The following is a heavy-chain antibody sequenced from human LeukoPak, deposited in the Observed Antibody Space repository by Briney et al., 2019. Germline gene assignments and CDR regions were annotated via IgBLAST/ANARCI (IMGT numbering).Heavy chain of an antibody. CDR2: ISSSGSTI. CDR3: ARGRQSFFDY. CDR1: GFSFSNYE. J-gene: IGHJ4*02. V-gene: IGHV3-48*03. Sequence: PGGSLRLSCAASGFSFSNYEMNWVRQAPGKGLEWVSYISSSGSTIYYADSVRGRFTISRDNAKNTLYLQMNSLRAEDTAVYYCARGRQSFFDYWGQGTLVTVSS. D-gene: IGHD4-11*01.